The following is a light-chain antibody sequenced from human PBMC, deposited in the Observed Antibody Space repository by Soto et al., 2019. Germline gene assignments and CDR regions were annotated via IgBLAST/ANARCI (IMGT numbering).Light chain of an antibody. J-gene: IGKJ5*01. CDR3: QQTYSTPIT. V-gene: IGKV1-39*01. CDR1: QSISNY. Sequence: DSQMTQSPSSLSASIRDRVTITCRASQSISNYLNWYQQKPGKAPKVLIYAASSLQSGVPSRFSGSGSGTDFTLTISSLQPEDFATYYCQQTYSTPITFGQGTRLEIK. CDR2: AAS.